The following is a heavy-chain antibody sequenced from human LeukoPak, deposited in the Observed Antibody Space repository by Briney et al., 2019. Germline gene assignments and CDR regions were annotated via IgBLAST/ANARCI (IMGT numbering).Heavy chain of an antibody. V-gene: IGHV4-34*01. J-gene: IGHJ4*02. CDR1: GGSFSGYY. D-gene: IGHD6-13*01. CDR3: ARGRSAVYC. Sequence: SQTLSLTCAVYGGSFSGYYWSWIRQPPGKGLEWIGEINHSGSTNYNPSLKSRATISVDTSKNQSSLKLSSVTAADTAVYCCARGRSAVYCWGQGTLVTASS. CDR2: INHSGST.